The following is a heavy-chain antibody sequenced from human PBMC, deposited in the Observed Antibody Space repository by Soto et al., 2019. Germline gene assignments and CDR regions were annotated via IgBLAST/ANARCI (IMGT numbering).Heavy chain of an antibody. CDR3: ARSVAVPGAHIDY. J-gene: IGHJ4*02. D-gene: IGHD6-19*01. V-gene: IGHV4-59*01. Sequence: LSLTCSVSGGPISGSYWSWIRQSPGKGLEWLGYVYYTGSTNYSPSLRSRVSISVDTSKNEFSLRLSSVTAADTAVYFCARSVAVPGAHIDYWGQGTQVTVSS. CDR2: VYYTGST. CDR1: GGPISGSY.